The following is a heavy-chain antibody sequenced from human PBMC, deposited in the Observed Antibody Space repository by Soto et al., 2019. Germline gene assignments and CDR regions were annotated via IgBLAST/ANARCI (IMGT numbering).Heavy chain of an antibody. V-gene: IGHV4-59*01. D-gene: IGHD6-19*01. CDR3: ARGSGWYSH. J-gene: IGHJ4*02. CDR2: MYFSGST. CDR1: GDSISGSS. Sequence: SETLSLTCTVSGDSISGSSWSWIRQPPGKELEWIAYMYFSGSTNYNPSLKSRVTISVDTSKNQFSLKLTSVTAADTAVYYCARGSGWYSHWGQGTLVTVSS.